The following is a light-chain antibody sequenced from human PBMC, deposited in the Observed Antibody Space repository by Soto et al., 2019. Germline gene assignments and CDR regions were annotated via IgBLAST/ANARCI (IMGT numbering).Light chain of an antibody. CDR3: AAWDDTVRSYV. V-gene: IGLV1-47*01. Sequence: QSVLTQPSSVSGTPGQGVTISCSGSISNIGNNYVYWLQQLPGTAPKVLSNRNDQRPSGVPDRFSGSKSGTSASLAISGLRYEDEADYYCAAWDDTVRSYVFGTGTKLTVL. J-gene: IGLJ1*01. CDR1: ISNIGNNY. CDR2: RND.